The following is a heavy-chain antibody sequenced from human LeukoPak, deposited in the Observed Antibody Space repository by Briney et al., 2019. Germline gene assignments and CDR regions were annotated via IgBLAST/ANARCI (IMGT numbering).Heavy chain of an antibody. J-gene: IGHJ4*02. Sequence: GGSLRLSCAVSGVTFSSYDFHWVRQTPGKGLEWVAMISYAGNDKYFADSVKGRFTISRDNSNNTLYLQMNSLRPEDTGVYYCARDGILPRFDYWGQGTPVTVSS. V-gene: IGHV3-30*14. CDR2: ISYAGNDK. CDR1: GVTFSSYD. D-gene: IGHD2-15*01. CDR3: ARDGILPRFDY.